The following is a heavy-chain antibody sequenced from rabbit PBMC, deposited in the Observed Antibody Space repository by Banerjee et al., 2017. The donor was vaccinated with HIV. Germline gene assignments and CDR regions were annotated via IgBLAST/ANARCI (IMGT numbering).Heavy chain of an antibody. CDR1: GIDFSTYYY. V-gene: IGHV1S40*01. Sequence: QSLEESGGDLVKPGASLTLTCTASGIDFSTYYYIYWVRQAPGKGLEWIACISTGDGITYYASWAKGRFTVSKTSSTTVTLRMTSLTAADTATYFCARSAGYAGSDYENLWGQGTLVTVS. D-gene: IGHD4-2*01. J-gene: IGHJ4*01. CDR2: ISTGDGIT. CDR3: ARSAGYAGSDYENL.